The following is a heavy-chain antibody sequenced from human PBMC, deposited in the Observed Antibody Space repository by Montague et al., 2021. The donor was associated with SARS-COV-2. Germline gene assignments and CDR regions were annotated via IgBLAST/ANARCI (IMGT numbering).Heavy chain of an antibody. Sequence: SETLSLTCTVSGGSISSSSYYWARIRQPPGKGLEWIGSIYYSGSTYYNPSLKSRVTISVDTSKNQFSLKLSSVTAADTAVYYCARPKYSSSWYVDYWGQGTLVTVSS. CDR2: IYYSGST. CDR1: GGSISSSSYY. CDR3: ARPKYSSSWYVDY. D-gene: IGHD6-13*01. J-gene: IGHJ4*02. V-gene: IGHV4-39*01.